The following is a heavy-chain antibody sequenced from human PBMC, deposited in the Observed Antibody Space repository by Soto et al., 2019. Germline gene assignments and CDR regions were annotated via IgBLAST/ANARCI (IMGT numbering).Heavy chain of an antibody. V-gene: IGHV1-8*01. CDR2: MNPNSGNT. CDR3: ANGHDNYFYYGMDV. Sequence: GASVKVSCKASGYTFTSYDINWVRQATGQGLEWMGWMNPNSGNTGYAQKFQGRVTITRDNSMSTVYMELRSLRSEDTAMYYCANGHDNYFYYGMDVWG. J-gene: IGHJ6*02. D-gene: IGHD1-1*01. CDR1: GYTFTSYD.